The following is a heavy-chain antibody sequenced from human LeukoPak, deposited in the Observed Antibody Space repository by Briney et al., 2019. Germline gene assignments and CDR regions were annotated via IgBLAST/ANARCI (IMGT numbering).Heavy chain of an antibody. CDR3: ARDQLLGFGELSY. CDR2: IKQEGSEK. D-gene: IGHD3-10*01. J-gene: IGHJ4*02. Sequence: GGSLRPSRGAPGFTFSSYWMSRVRQAPGKGPEWVANIKQEGSEKYCGDSVKGRFTIYRDNDKNSLYLQMGSLRAEDTAVYYCARDQLLGFGELSYWGQGTLVTVSS. V-gene: IGHV3-7*01. CDR1: GFTFSSYW.